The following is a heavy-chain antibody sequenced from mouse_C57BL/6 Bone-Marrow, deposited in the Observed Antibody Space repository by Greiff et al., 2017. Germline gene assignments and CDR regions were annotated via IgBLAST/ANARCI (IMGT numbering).Heavy chain of an antibody. D-gene: IGHD3-2*02. CDR1: GFTFSDYG. V-gene: IGHV5-15*01. Sequence: DVQLQESGGGLVQPGGSLKLSCAASGFTFSDYGMAWVRQAPRKGPEWVAFISNLAYSIYYADTVTGRFTISRENAKNTLYLEMSSLRSEDTAMYYCARHGDSSGYDYFDYWGQGTTLTVSS. CDR2: ISNLAYSI. J-gene: IGHJ2*01. CDR3: ARHGDSSGYDYFDY.